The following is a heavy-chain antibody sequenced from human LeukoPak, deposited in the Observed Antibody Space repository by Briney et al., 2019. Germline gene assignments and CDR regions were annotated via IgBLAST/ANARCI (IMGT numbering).Heavy chain of an antibody. CDR2: ISPKSGVT. J-gene: IGHJ4*02. V-gene: IGHV1-2*02. Sequence: ASVKVSCKASGYILTGYYMHWVRQAPGQGLEWMGWISPKSGVTNYAQKFQGRVTMTSDASISTAYMELSRLTSDDTAVYYCARAPRGVISNFDYWGQGTLVTVSS. CDR3: ARAPRGVISNFDY. D-gene: IGHD3-10*01. CDR1: GYILTGYY.